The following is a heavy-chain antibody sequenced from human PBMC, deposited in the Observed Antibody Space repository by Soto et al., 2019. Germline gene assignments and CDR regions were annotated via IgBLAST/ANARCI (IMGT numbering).Heavy chain of an antibody. V-gene: IGHV3-74*01. Sequence: EVQLVESGGGLVQPGGSLRLSCAASGFTFSSHWMHWVRQAPGQGLLWVARIKGDGSRTAYADSVKGRFTISRDNAKNTVQLPLNSLRLENPAVYYCVRDGVGAPPFDYWGQGALVTVSS. CDR1: GFTFSSHW. J-gene: IGHJ4*02. CDR3: VRDGVGAPPFDY. D-gene: IGHD1-26*01. CDR2: IKGDGSRT.